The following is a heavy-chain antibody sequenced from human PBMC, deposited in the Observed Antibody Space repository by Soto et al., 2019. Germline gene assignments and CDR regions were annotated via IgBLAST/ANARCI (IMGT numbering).Heavy chain of an antibody. Sequence: SHALSLTCLSSGDSFSSNGAAWNWIRQSPSRGLEWLGRTYYRSKWYKDYDLSVKSRITINLDTSKNQISLQLNSVTPEDTAVYYCARGAVADYSRVFDYWGQGTLVTVSS. V-gene: IGHV6-1*01. CDR3: ARGAVADYSRVFDY. CDR1: GDSFSSNGAA. CDR2: TYYRSKWYK. D-gene: IGHD6-19*01. J-gene: IGHJ4*02.